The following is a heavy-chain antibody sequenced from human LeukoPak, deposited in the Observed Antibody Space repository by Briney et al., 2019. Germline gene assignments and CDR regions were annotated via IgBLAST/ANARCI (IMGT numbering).Heavy chain of an antibody. CDR2: ISSSSSTI. V-gene: IGHV3-48*01. J-gene: IGHJ4*02. D-gene: IGHD4-17*01. Sequence: GGSLRLSCAASGFTFSSFGMNWVRQAPGKGPEWVAYISSSSSTIYYADSVKGRFTISRDNSKNTLYLQMNSLRAEDTAVYYCARPDSGDYSYSDYWGQGTLVTVSS. CDR3: ARPDSGDYSYSDY. CDR1: GFTFSSFG.